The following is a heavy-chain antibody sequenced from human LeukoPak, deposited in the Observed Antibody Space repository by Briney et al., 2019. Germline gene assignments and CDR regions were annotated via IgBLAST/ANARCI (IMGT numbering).Heavy chain of an antibody. Sequence: GGSLRLSCAASGFTFGHYVMSWVRQAPGKGLEWVSGLSGSGGTAHYADSVKGRFTISRDISKNTLYLQMNSLRVEDTAVYYCAKEGIWFGQSSDYWGQGTLVTVSS. CDR3: AKEGIWFGQSSDY. J-gene: IGHJ4*02. CDR2: LSGSGGTA. CDR1: GFTFGHYV. D-gene: IGHD3-10*01. V-gene: IGHV3-23*01.